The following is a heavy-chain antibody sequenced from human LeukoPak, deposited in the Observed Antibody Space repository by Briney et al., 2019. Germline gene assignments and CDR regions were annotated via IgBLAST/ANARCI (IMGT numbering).Heavy chain of an antibody. CDR1: GGSISSGDYH. CDR2: THDSGST. D-gene: IGHD3-10*01. J-gene: IGHJ5*02. Sequence: SQTLSLTCTVSGGSISSGDYHWNWIRQSSGKGLEWIGFTHDSGSTYYNPSLKSRLTISVDMSKKQISLKLSSVTAADTAVYYCARGYGSGSYYYGWFDPWGQGTLVTVSS. CDR3: ARGYGSGSYYYGWFDP. V-gene: IGHV4-30-4*01.